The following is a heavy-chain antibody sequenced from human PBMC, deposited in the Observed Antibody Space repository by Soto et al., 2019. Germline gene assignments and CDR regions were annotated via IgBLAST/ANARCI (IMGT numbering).Heavy chain of an antibody. V-gene: IGHV3-33*01. CDR1: GFTFSNYG. CDR3: ARVMGRVTYFFMDV. J-gene: IGHJ6*03. Sequence: QVQLVESGGGVVQPGKSLRLSCVASGFTFSNYGMHWVRQAPGKGLEWVAVIWFDGINGAYADSVRGRFTISRDNSKNTVYLHMNSLRAEDTAVYNCARVMGRVTYFFMDVCGTGTTVTVSS. D-gene: IGHD3-10*01. CDR2: IWFDGING.